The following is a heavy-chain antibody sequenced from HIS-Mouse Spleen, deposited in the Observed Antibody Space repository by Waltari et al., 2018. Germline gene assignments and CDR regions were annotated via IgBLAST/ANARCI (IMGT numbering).Heavy chain of an antibody. J-gene: IGHJ2*01. CDR3: AREIPYSSSWYDWYFDL. CDR1: GGSISSSSYY. V-gene: IGHV4-39*07. Sequence: QLQLQESGPGLVKPSETLSLTCTVSGGSISSSSYYWGWIRQPPGKGLEWIGSINYSGSTYYTPYLKTRVPISVDTSKNQFSLKLSSVTAADTAVYYCAREIPYSSSWYDWYFDLWGRGTLVTVSS. CDR2: INYSGST. D-gene: IGHD6-13*01.